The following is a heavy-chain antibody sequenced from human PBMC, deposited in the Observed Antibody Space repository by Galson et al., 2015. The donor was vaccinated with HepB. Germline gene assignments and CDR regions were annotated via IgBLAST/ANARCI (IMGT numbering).Heavy chain of an antibody. CDR1: GFTFSSYA. CDR3: SKRYTTSSGGHFDY. V-gene: IGHV3-23*01. Sequence: SLRLSCAASGFTFSSYALSWVRQAPGEGLEWVSAICVGGSTHYADSVNGWFTISRDSSKNTAYLQMNSLIAEETALYYCSKRYTTSSGGHFDYWGQGALVTVSS. CDR2: ICVGGST. D-gene: IGHD2-15*01. J-gene: IGHJ4*02.